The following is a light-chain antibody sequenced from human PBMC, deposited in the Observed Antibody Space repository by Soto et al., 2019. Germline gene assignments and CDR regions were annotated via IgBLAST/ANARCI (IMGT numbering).Light chain of an antibody. CDR3: QQYNSYS. CDR2: DAS. J-gene: IGKJ1*01. V-gene: IGKV1-5*01. CDR1: QSISSW. Sequence: DIQMTHSPSTVSASVVGRFTITCRASQSISSWLAWYQQKPGKAPKLLIYDASSLESGVPSRFSGSGSGTEFTLTISSLQPDDFATYYCQQYNSYSFGQGTKVDIK.